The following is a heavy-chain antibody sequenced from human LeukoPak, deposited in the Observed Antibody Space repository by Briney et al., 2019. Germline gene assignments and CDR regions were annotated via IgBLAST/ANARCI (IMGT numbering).Heavy chain of an antibody. CDR2: IYNSDHT. J-gene: IGHJ4*02. D-gene: IGHD6-19*01. CDR3: ARAAVAAGIFYIDY. CDR1: GFSVRTNY. Sequence: PGGSLRLSCAASGFSVRTNYMAWVRQAPGKGLEWASLIYNSDHTFYADSVKDRITISRDSSENTAFLQMNSLRAEDTAVYYCARAAVAAGIFYIDYWGQGTLVTVSS. V-gene: IGHV3-66*01.